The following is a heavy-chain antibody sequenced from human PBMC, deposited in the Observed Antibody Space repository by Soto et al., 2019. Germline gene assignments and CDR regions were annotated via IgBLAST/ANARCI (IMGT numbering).Heavy chain of an antibody. CDR1: GFNFSDYY. J-gene: IGHJ4*02. CDR3: ARGESDSYNTGGPFDY. D-gene: IGHD2-8*02. CDR2: ISSSGRYT. Sequence: GGSLRLSCAASGFNFSDYYMTWIRQAPGKGLEWVSYISSSGRYTNYADAVKGRFTISRDNAKSSLYLQMNSLGAEDTAVYYCARGESDSYNTGGPFDYWGQGTLVTVSS. V-gene: IGHV3-11*05.